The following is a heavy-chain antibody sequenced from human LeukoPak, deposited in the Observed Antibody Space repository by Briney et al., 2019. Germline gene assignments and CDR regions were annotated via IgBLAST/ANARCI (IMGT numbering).Heavy chain of an antibody. CDR1: GGTFSSYA. CDR3: ARDHIVVVTAIQHYYYYYGMDV. CDR2: IIPIFGTA. V-gene: IGHV1-69*13. J-gene: IGHJ6*02. Sequence: SVKVSCKASGGTFSSYAISWVRQAPGQGLEWMGGIIPIFGTANYAQKFQGRVTITAGESTSTAYMELSSLRSEDTAVYYCARDHIVVVTAIQHYYYYYGMDVWGQGTTVTVSS. D-gene: IGHD2-21*02.